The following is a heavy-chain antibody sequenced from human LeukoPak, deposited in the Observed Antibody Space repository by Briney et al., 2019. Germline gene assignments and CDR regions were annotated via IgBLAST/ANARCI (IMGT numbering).Heavy chain of an antibody. J-gene: IGHJ4*02. CDR3: ASGVAADYYFDY. CDR2: INHSGST. D-gene: IGHD6-25*01. Sequence: SETLSLTCAVYGGSFSGYYWGWIRQPPGKGLEWIGEINHSGSTNYNPSLKSRVTISVDTSKNQFSLKLSSVTAADTAVYYCASGVAADYYFDYWGQGTLVTVSS. V-gene: IGHV4-34*01. CDR1: GGSFSGYY.